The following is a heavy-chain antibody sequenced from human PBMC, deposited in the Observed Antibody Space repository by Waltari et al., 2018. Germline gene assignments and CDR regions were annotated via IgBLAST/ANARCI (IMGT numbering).Heavy chain of an antibody. Sequence: QVHLVQSGTEVKQPGASVKVSCKASGYRFTSYGITWVRQAPGQGLEWMGWIIPIFGTANYAQKFQGRVTITTDESTSTAYMELSSLRSEDTAVYYCAREDIVATRGAFDIWGQGTMVTVSS. CDR1: GYRFTSYG. J-gene: IGHJ3*02. V-gene: IGHV1-69*05. D-gene: IGHD5-12*01. CDR2: IIPIFGTA. CDR3: AREDIVATRGAFDI.